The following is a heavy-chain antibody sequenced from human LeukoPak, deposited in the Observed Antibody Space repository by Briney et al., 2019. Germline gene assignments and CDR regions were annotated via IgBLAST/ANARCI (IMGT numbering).Heavy chain of an antibody. V-gene: IGHV3-33*01. CDR3: ARSSAVAGTSDY. J-gene: IGHJ4*02. D-gene: IGHD6-19*01. CDR2: IWYDGSNK. CDR1: GFTFSSYG. Sequence: GGSLRLSCAASGFTFSSYGMHWVRQAPGKGLEWVAVIWYDGSNKYYADSVKGRFTISRDNSKNTLYLQMNSLRAEDTAVYYCARSSAVAGTSDYWGQGTLVTVSS.